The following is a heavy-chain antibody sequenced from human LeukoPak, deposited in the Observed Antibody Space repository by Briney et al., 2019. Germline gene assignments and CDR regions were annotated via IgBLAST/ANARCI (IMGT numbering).Heavy chain of an antibody. J-gene: IGHJ4*02. D-gene: IGHD1-14*01. CDR3: VKDNPLDY. CDR1: RFTFSNYG. V-gene: IGHV3-30*02. CDR2: IRYDGSNK. Sequence: GGSLRLSCRASRFTFSNYGMLWVRQAPGKGLEWVAFIRYDGSNKFYADSVKGRVTISRDNSKNTLYLHINSLRVEDTAVYYCVKDNPLDYWGQGTLVIVSS.